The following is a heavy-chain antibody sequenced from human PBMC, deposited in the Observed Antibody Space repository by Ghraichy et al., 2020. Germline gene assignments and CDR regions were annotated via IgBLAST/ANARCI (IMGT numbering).Heavy chain of an antibody. Sequence: SETLSLTCAVSGGSISSGGYSWSWIRQPPGKGLEWIGYIYHSGSTYYNPSLKSRVTISVDRSKNQFSLKLSSVTAADTAVYYCARGTHDYGDSGYFDLWGRGTLVTVSS. CDR1: GGSISSGGYS. J-gene: IGHJ2*01. D-gene: IGHD4-17*01. CDR2: IYHSGST. CDR3: ARGTHDYGDSGYFDL. V-gene: IGHV4-30-2*01.